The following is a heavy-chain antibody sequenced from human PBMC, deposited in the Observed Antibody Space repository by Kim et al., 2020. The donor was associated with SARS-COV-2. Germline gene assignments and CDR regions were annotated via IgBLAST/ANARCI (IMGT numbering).Heavy chain of an antibody. CDR2: IRFDETST. Sequence: GGSLRLSCVASGFTFSSYCMHWDSQAPGKGLGCVSHIRFDETSTNYGDSVKGRFTISRDHAKNTLYLPLNSLRAEDTAVYYCARSNWFDPWGKGTLVTVS. CDR1: GFTFSSYC. V-gene: IGHV3-74*01. CDR3: ARSNWFDP. J-gene: IGHJ5*02.